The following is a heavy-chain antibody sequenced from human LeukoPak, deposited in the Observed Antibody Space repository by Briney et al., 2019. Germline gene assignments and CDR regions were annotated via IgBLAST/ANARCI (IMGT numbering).Heavy chain of an antibody. V-gene: IGHV1-2*02. CDR2: MNPNSGDT. Sequence: ASVKVSCKASGYTFTSYAMNWVRQAPGQGLEWMGWMNPNSGDTNYAPKFQGRVTMTRDTSISTAYLELSRLRSDDTAVYYCARRMVSIGPAGTAGWFDPWGQGTLVTVSS. D-gene: IGHD6-13*01. J-gene: IGHJ5*02. CDR1: GYTFTSYA. CDR3: ARRMVSIGPAGTAGWFDP.